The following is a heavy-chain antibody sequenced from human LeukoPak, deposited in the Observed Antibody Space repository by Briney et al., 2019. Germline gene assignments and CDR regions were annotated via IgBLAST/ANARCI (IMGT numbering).Heavy chain of an antibody. CDR1: GFTFSSYG. CDR2: ISGSGGST. D-gene: IGHD6-25*01. V-gene: IGHV3-23*01. J-gene: IGHJ6*03. CDR3: AKDPARLLAYYYYYMDV. Sequence: PGGSLRLSCAASGFTFSSYGMSWVRQAPGKGLEWVSAISGSGGSTYYADSVKGRFTISRDNSKNTLYLQMNSLRAEDTAVYYCAKDPARLLAYYYYYMDVWGKGTTVTISS.